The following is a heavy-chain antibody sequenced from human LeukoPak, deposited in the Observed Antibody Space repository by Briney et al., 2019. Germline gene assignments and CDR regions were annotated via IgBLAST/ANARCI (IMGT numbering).Heavy chain of an antibody. Sequence: TGGSLRLSCVASEFTFSDYNMNWVRQAPGKGLEWVSSMSSGGYFKNYADSVKGRVTISKANAKNQLYPQMNSLRAEDTAVYYCARDQLGFLPDFWGPGTLVTVSS. V-gene: IGHV3-21*06. CDR3: ARDQLGFLPDF. CDR2: MSSGGYFK. J-gene: IGHJ4*02. D-gene: IGHD3-16*01. CDR1: EFTFSDYN.